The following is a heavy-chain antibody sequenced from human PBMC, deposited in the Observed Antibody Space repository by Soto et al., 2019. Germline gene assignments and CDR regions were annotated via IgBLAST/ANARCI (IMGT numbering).Heavy chain of an antibody. CDR3: ARAHYYDSSGYRPYYYYGMDV. CDR2: IYYSGST. J-gene: IGHJ6*02. D-gene: IGHD3-22*01. V-gene: IGHV4-59*01. CDR1: GGSISSYY. Sequence: SETLSLTCTVSGGSISSYYWSWIRQPPGKGLEWIGYIYYSGSTNYNPSLKSRVTISVGTSKNQFSLKLSSVTAADTAVYYCARAHYYDSSGYRPYYYYGMDVWGQGTTVTVSS.